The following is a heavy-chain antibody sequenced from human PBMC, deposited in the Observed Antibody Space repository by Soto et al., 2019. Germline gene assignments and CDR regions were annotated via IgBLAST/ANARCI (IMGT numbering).Heavy chain of an antibody. D-gene: IGHD1-1*01. CDR3: ARGSMAGNEVPGD. J-gene: IGHJ1*01. CDR1: GFTFRSYW. V-gene: IGHV3-7*05. CDR2: INLDGSEK. Sequence: EGQLVESGGGLVQPGGSLRLSCQVSGFTFRSYWMTWVRRAPGKGLEWVANINLDGSEKYYVDAVKGRFTISRDNAKNSLQLDLCDLRANDTAVYYCARGSMAGNEVPGDWGQGTLVTVSS.